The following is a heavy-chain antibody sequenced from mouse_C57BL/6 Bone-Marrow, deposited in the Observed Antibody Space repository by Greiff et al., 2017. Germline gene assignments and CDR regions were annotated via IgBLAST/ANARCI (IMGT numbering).Heavy chain of an antibody. Sequence: VQLKQSGAELVRPGASVKFSCTASGFNIKDDYMHWVKPRPEQGLEWIGWIDPENGATEYSSKFQGKATITADTSSNTAYLQLSSLTSEDTAVYYCTTGIYYDYDEGDYWGQGTTLTVSS. J-gene: IGHJ2*01. V-gene: IGHV14-4*01. D-gene: IGHD2-4*01. CDR1: GFNIKDDY. CDR3: TTGIYYDYDEGDY. CDR2: IDPENGAT.